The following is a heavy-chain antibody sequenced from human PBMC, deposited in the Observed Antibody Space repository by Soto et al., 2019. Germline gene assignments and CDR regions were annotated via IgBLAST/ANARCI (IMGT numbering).Heavy chain of an antibody. CDR3: ARDKITGLFDY. V-gene: IGHV4-34*01. CDR1: GGSFSGYY. D-gene: IGHD2-8*02. Sequence: PSETLSLTCAVYGGSFSGYYWTWIRQPPGTGLEWIGEINHSGGTNYNPSLKSRVTISVDTSKNQFSLKLTSVTAADTAVYYCARDKITGLFDYWGQGTXVTVSS. J-gene: IGHJ4*02. CDR2: INHSGGT.